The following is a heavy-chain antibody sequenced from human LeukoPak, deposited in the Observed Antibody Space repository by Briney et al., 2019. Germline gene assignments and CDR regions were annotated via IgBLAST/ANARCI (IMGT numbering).Heavy chain of an antibody. CDR3: ARLNSFGSGSDCFDY. D-gene: IGHD3-10*01. V-gene: IGHV4-39*01. J-gene: IGHJ4*02. Sequence: PSETLSLNCSVSGASISSITYSWGWIRQPPGKGLEWIASGSDSGSAYYNPSPKSRVVISVDTSNNLFSLRLSSVTAADTAVYYCARLNSFGSGSDCFDYWGQGTVVIVSS. CDR1: GASISSITYS. CDR2: GSDSGSA.